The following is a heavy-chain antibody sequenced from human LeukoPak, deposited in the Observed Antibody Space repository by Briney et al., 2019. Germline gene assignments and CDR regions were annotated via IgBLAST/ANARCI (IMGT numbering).Heavy chain of an antibody. D-gene: IGHD3-10*01. CDR1: GFTFSSYG. CDR2: IRYDGSNK. Sequence: HTGGSLRLSCAASGFTFSSYGMHWVRQAPGKGLEWVAFIRYDGSNKYYADSVKGRFTISRDNAKNSLYLQMNSLRAEDTAVYYCAKVGVLAGSKYFDYWGQGTLVTVSS. J-gene: IGHJ4*02. CDR3: AKVGVLAGSKYFDY. V-gene: IGHV3-30*02.